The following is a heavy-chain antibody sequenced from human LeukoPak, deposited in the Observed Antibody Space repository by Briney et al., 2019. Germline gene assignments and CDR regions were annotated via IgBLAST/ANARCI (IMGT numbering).Heavy chain of an antibody. D-gene: IGHD6-19*01. V-gene: IGHV4-39*01. CDR1: GGSISSSSYY. Sequence: SETLSLTCTVSGGSISSSSYYWGWIRQPPGKGLEWIGSVYYSGSTYYNPSLKSRVTISVDTSKNQFSLKLSSVTAADTAVYYCASTRSSGWDFDYWGQGTLVTVSS. J-gene: IGHJ4*02. CDR3: ASTRSSGWDFDY. CDR2: VYYSGST.